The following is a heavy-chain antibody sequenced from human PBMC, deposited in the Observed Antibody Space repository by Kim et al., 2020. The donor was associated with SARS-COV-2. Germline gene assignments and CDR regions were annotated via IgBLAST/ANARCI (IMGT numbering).Heavy chain of an antibody. D-gene: IGHD3-9*01. CDR3: ARDHQIYDILTGYYFGVLDY. CDR2: INPSGGST. CDR1: GYTFTSYY. Sequence: ASVKVSCKASGYTFTSYYMHWVRQAPGQGLEWMGIINPSGGSTSYAQKFQGRVTMTRDTSTSTVYMELSSLRSEDTAVYYCARDHQIYDILTGYYFGVLDYWGQGTLVTVSS. V-gene: IGHV1-46*01. J-gene: IGHJ4*02.